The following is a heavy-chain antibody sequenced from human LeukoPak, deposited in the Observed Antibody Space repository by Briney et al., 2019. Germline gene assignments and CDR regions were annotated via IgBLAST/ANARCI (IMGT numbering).Heavy chain of an antibody. J-gene: IGHJ3*02. Sequence: AASVKVSCKVSGYTLTELSMHWVRQAPGKGLEWMGGFDPEDGETIYAQKFQGSVTMTEDTSTDTAYMELSSLRSEDTAVYYCATVGGRAAFDIWGQGTMVTVSS. CDR1: GYTLTELS. D-gene: IGHD3-16*01. CDR2: FDPEDGET. V-gene: IGHV1-24*01. CDR3: ATVGGRAAFDI.